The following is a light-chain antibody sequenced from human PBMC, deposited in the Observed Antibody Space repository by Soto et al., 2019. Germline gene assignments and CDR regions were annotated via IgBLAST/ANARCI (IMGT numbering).Light chain of an antibody. J-gene: IGLJ2*01. V-gene: IGLV1-40*01. CDR3: QSYDSSLSAVV. CDR2: DNN. CDR1: SSNIGAGYD. Sequence: QSVLTQPPSVSGAPGQRVTISCTGSSSNIGAGYDVYWYQQLPGTAPKLLIYDNNNRPSGVPDRFSGSKSRTSASLAITGLQAEDEADYYCQSYDSSLSAVVFGGGTKLTVL.